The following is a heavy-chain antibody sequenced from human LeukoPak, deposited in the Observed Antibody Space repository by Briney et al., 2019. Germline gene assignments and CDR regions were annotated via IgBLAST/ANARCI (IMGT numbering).Heavy chain of an antibody. CDR1: GGTFSSYT. CDR3: ARDLGVGATPPMYYFDY. CDR2: IIPILGIA. V-gene: IGHV1-69*04. D-gene: IGHD1-26*01. J-gene: IGHJ4*02. Sequence: GASVKVSCKASGGTFSSYTISWVRQAPGQGLEWMGRIIPILGIANYAQKFQGRVTITADKSTSTAYMELSSLRSEDTAVYYCARDLGVGATPPMYYFDYWGQGTLVTVSS.